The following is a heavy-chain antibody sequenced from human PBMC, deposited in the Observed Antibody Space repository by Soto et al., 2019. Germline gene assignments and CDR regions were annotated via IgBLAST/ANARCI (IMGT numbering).Heavy chain of an antibody. CDR1: GFTFTGHY. CDR3: NTLKSDDSALYYCVRDTGRSLASVRFDA. V-gene: IGHV1-2*02. CDR2: INPNSGGT. Sequence: ASVKVSCKASGFTFTGHYIHWVRQAPGQGLEWMGWINPNSGGTSYAQKFQGRLTMTTDTSITTAYMELSRLSSDDTAYMELNTLKSDDSALYYCVRDTGRSLASVRFDAWGQGTLVTVSS. J-gene: IGHJ4*02. D-gene: IGHD3-10*02.